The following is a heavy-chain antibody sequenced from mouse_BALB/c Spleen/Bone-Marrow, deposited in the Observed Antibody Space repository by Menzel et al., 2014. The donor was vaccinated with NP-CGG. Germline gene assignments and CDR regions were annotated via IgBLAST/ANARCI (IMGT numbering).Heavy chain of an antibody. CDR1: GYTFTSYW. CDR2: IYPSDSYT. V-gene: IGHV1-69*02. CDR3: TRQYGNYYAMDY. J-gene: IGHJ4*01. Sequence: VQLQQSGAELVRPGASVKVSCKAPGYTFTSYWINWVKQRPGQGLEWIGNIYPSDSYTNYNQNFKDKAILTVDKSSSTAYMQLSSPTSEDSAVYYCTRQYGNYYAMDYWGQGTSVTVSS. D-gene: IGHD2-10*02.